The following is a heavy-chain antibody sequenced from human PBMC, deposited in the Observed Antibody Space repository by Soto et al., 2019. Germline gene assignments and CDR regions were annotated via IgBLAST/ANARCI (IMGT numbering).Heavy chain of an antibody. Sequence: QVQLVQSGAEVKKPGSSVKVSCKASGGTFSSYAISWVRQAPGQGLEWMGGIIPIFGTANYAQKFQGRVMITAGESTSTAYMELSSLRSEDTAVYYCARDDCGGDCYSHYYYGMDVWGQGTTVTVSS. D-gene: IGHD2-21*02. CDR2: IIPIFGTA. CDR1: GGTFSSYA. J-gene: IGHJ6*02. CDR3: ARDDCGGDCYSHYYYGMDV. V-gene: IGHV1-69*12.